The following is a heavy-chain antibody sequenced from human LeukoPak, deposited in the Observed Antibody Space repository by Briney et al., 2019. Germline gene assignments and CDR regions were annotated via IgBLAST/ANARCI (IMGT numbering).Heavy chain of an antibody. D-gene: IGHD3-16*01. CDR1: GGSISGYY. Sequence: SETLSLTCTVSGGSISGYYWSWIRQPAGKGLEWIGRIYTSGSTNYNPSLKSRVTMSVDTSKNQFSLKLSSVTAADTAVYYCARASPATNKGAYGWFDPWGQGTLVTVSS. CDR2: IYTSGST. V-gene: IGHV4-4*07. CDR3: ARASPATNKGAYGWFDP. J-gene: IGHJ5*02.